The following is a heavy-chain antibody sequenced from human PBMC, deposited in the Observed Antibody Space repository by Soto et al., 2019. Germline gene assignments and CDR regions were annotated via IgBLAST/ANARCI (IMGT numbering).Heavy chain of an antibody. J-gene: IGHJ4*02. Sequence: QITLKESGPTLVKPTQTLTLTGTFSGFSLSTRGLGVGWFRQPPGRALEWLTLIYWDDDKRYSPSLQNRLTITRDTYKAQVVLTMTNMDHVDTATNYFAHRPYGYKYYFDYWGQGTLVTVSS. CDR3: AHRPYGYKYYFDY. CDR1: GFSLSTRGLG. D-gene: IGHD5-18*01. V-gene: IGHV2-5*02. CDR2: IYWDDDK.